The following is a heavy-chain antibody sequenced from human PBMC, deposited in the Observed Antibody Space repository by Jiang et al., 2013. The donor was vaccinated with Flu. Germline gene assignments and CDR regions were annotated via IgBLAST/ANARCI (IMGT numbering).Heavy chain of an antibody. Sequence: PGKGLEWVSYISSSGSTIYYADSVKGRFTISRDNAKNSLYLQMNSLRAEDTAVYYCARDLYSSPALCWFDPWGQGTLVTVSS. CDR2: ISSSGSTI. D-gene: IGHD6-13*01. J-gene: IGHJ5*02. CDR3: ARDLYSSPALCWFDP. V-gene: IGHV3-11*01.